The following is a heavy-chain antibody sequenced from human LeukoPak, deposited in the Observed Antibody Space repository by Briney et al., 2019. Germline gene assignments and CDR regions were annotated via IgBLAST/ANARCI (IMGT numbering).Heavy chain of an antibody. J-gene: IGHJ6*02. CDR3: ARDRLSLSSPGYYYYGMDV. Sequence: ASVKVSCKASGYSFPGYYIHWVRQAPGQGLEWMGWINPNSGGTKYAQRFQGRVTMTRDTSINTASMEMTRLKSDDTAVYYCARDRLSLSSPGYYYYGMDVWGQGTTVTVSS. CDR1: GYSFPGYY. V-gene: IGHV1-2*02. D-gene: IGHD6-13*01. CDR2: INPNSGGT.